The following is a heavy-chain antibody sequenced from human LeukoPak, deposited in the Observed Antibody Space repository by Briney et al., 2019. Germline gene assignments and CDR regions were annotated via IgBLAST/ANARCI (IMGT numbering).Heavy chain of an antibody. V-gene: IGHV3-74*01. CDR2: INSGGSST. Sequence: PGGSLRLSCAASGFTFSSYWMHWVRQAPGKGLVWVSRINSGGSSTSYADSVKGRFTVSRDNAKNTLYLQMNSLRAEDTAVYYCARGGLSDSSGYYLHWGQGTLVTVSS. J-gene: IGHJ4*02. CDR3: ARGGLSDSSGYYLH. D-gene: IGHD3-22*01. CDR1: GFTFSSYW.